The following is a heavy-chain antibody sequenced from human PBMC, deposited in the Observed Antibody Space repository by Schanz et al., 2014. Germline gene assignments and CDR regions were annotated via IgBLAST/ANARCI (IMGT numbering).Heavy chain of an antibody. CDR3: ATETSRAWGYNGLDV. V-gene: IGHV1-24*01. J-gene: IGHJ6*02. Sequence: QVQLVQSGAEVKKPGSSVKVSCKASGGTFSSSTLTWVRQAPGRGLEWMGGFHHEDGDTVYAQKFQGRVIMTEDASTDTAYVELSRLTSEDTGVYYCATETSRAWGYNGLDVWGQGTTVTVSS. CDR1: GGTFSSST. CDR2: FHHEDGDT. D-gene: IGHD7-27*01.